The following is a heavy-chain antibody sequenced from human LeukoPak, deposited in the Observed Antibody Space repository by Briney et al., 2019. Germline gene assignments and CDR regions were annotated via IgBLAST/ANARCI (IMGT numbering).Heavy chain of an antibody. CDR2: INPNSGGT. D-gene: IGHD6-13*01. CDR3: ARGLGAAAKNWFDP. J-gene: IGHJ5*02. CDR1: GYTFTGYY. Sequence: ASVKVSCKASGYTFTGYYMHWVRQAPGQGLEWMGWINPNSGGTNYAQKFQGRVTMTRDTSISTAYMELSRLRSDDTAVYYGARGLGAAAKNWFDPWGQGTLVTVSS. V-gene: IGHV1-2*02.